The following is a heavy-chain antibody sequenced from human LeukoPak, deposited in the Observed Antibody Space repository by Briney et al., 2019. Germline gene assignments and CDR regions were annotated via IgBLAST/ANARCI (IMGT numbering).Heavy chain of an antibody. D-gene: IGHD4-17*01. J-gene: IGHJ6*03. V-gene: IGHV4-39*01. CDR1: GGSISSSSYY. Sequence: PSETLSLTCTVSGGSISSSSYYWGWIRQPPGKGLEWIGSIYYSGSTYYNPSLKSRVTISVDASKNQFSLKLSSVTAADTAVYYCARRGTVTTRFGYYYYMDVWGKGTTVTISS. CDR3: ARRGTVTTRFGYYYYMDV. CDR2: IYYSGST.